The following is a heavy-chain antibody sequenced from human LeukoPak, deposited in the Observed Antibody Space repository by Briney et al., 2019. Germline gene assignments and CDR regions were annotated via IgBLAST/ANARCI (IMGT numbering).Heavy chain of an antibody. CDR2: IYSGGST. Sequence: PGGSLRLSCAASGFTVSSNYMSWVRQAPGKGLEWVSVIYSGGSTYYADSVKGRFTISRDNSKNTLYLQMNSLRAEDTAVYYCARDGNPNYYYYYGMDVWGQGTTVTVSS. V-gene: IGHV3-53*01. CDR3: ARDGNPNYYYYYGMDV. J-gene: IGHJ6*02. CDR1: GFTVSSNY.